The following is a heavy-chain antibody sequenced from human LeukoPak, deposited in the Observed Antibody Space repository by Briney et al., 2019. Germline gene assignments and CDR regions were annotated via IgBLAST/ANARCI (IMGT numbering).Heavy chain of an antibody. D-gene: IGHD2-8*02. CDR1: GAFITSSPYN. Sequence: SETLSLTCTVSGAFITSSPYNWAWIRQPPGKGLVWFGTISYSGTTYYNPSLRSRVTMPVDTSKNQFSLKLRSVTAADTTLYYCATQPTGFPNWFDPWGQGILVTVSS. CDR3: ATQPTGFPNWFDP. CDR2: ISYSGTT. J-gene: IGHJ5*02. V-gene: IGHV4-39*01.